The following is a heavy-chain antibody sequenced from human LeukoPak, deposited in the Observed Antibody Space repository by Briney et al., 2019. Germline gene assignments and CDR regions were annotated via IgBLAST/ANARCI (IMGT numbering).Heavy chain of an antibody. V-gene: IGHV4-59*08. CDR3: ARHVQTDLYGSGPSDWFDP. D-gene: IGHD3-10*01. CDR2: IYYSGST. J-gene: IGHJ5*02. CDR1: GGSISSYY. Sequence: SETLSLTCTVSGGSISSYYWSWIRQPPGKGLEWIGYIYYSGSTNYNPSLKSRVTISVDTSKNQFSLKLSSVTAADTAVYYCARHVQTDLYGSGPSDWFDPWGQGTLVTVSS.